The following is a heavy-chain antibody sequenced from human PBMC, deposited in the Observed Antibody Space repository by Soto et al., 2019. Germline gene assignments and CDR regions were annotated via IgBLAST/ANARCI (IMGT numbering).Heavy chain of an antibody. J-gene: IGHJ1*01. CDR2: ISSSSSYT. CDR3: ASSSSCLPQH. Sequence: GGSLRLSCASSRFTFSDYYMTWIRQAPGKGLEWVSYISSSSSYTNYADSVKGRFTISRDNAKNSLYLQMNSLRAEDTAVYYCASSSSCLPQHWGQGTLVTVSS. V-gene: IGHV3-11*03. D-gene: IGHD6-13*01. CDR1: RFTFSDYY.